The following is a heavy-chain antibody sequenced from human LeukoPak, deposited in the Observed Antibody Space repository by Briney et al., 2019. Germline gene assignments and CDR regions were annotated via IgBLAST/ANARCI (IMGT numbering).Heavy chain of an antibody. D-gene: IGHD6-13*01. V-gene: IGHV4-59*01. CDR2: IYYSGST. CDR1: GGSISSYY. Sequence: PSETLSLTCTVSGGSISSYYWSWIRQPPGKGLEWIGYIYYSGSTNYNPSLKSRVTISVDTSKNQFSLKLSSVTAADTAVYYCARARFSQLPGSSSWYGSKVNYYYYMDVWDKGTTVTVSS. J-gene: IGHJ6*03. CDR3: ARARFSQLPGSSSWYGSKVNYYYYMDV.